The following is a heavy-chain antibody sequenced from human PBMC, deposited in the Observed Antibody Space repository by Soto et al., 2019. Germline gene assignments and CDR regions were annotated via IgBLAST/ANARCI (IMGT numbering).Heavy chain of an antibody. CDR2: INAGNGNT. CDR1: GGTFSSYA. D-gene: IGHD2-15*01. V-gene: IGHV1-3*01. Sequence: ASVKVSCKASGGTFSSYAISWVRHAPGEGLEWMGWINAGNGNTKSSLKFQDRVTFTRDPSATTAYMELRSLRIEDAAVYYCAREVGYCSVGSCSTYFHYWGQ. CDR3: AREVGYCSVGSCSTYFHY. J-gene: IGHJ4*01.